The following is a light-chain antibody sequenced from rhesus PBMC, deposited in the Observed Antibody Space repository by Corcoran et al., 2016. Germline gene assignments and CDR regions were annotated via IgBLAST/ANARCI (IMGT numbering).Light chain of an antibody. CDR3: LQHFYWPHR. V-gene: IGKV3-24*01. Sequence: EIVMTQSPATLSLSPGERATLSCRASQSVSSSLAWYQQKPGQAPRPLISGASSRATGIPDRFSGSGSGTDFSLTISSLEPEDVAFYSCLQHFYWPHRFGQGPKWGSN. J-gene: IGKJ2*01. CDR2: GAS. CDR1: QSVSSS.